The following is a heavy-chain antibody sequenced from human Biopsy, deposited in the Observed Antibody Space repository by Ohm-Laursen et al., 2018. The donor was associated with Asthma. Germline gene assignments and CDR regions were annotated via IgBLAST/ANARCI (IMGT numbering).Heavy chain of an antibody. Sequence: ASVKVSCKVSGYSLTDLSMHWVRQAPGQGLEWMGGHDHEEGGTVNARRFQGRVTMTDDTSTDTAYMELSSLSSDDTAVHYCASDFPKDYVRYNFQFWGQGTLVTVSS. CDR3: ASDFPKDYVRYNFQF. CDR2: HDHEEGGT. CDR1: GYSLTDLS. V-gene: IGHV1-24*01. D-gene: IGHD4-17*01. J-gene: IGHJ4*02.